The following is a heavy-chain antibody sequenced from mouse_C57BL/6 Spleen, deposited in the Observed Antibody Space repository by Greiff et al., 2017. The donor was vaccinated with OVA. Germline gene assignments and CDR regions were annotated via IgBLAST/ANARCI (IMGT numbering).Heavy chain of an antibody. D-gene: IGHD2-12*01. V-gene: IGHV1-55*01. CDR3: ARSRTSLVRRLDAMDC. CDR1: GYTFTSYW. J-gene: IGHJ4*01. Sequence: QVQLQQPGAELVKPGASVKMSCKASGYTFTSYWITWVKQRPGQGLEWIGDIYPGSGSTNYNEKFKSKATLTVDTSSSTAYMQLSSLTSEDSAVYYCARSRTSLVRRLDAMDCWGQGTTVTVSS. CDR2: IYPGSGST.